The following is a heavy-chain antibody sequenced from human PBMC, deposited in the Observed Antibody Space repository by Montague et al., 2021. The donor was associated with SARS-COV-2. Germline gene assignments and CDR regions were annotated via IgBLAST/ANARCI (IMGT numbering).Heavy chain of an antibody. CDR3: ARAIWHLDV. V-gene: IGHV4-4*07. Sequence: SETRSLTCSVSGDSISRYYWSWIRQSDGKGLEWIGRIYTGGYVNXNPALQSRVSMSVDTSKSQVSLNVTSVTAADTAVYYCARAIWHLDVWGRGILVTVSS. CDR1: GDSISRYY. CDR2: IYTGGYV. J-gene: IGHJ2*01.